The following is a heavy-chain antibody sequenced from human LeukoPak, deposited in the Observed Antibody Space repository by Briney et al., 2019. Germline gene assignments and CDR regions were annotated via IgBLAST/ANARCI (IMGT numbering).Heavy chain of an antibody. Sequence: GGSLRLSCAASGFTFSSYWMHWVRHAPGKGLVWVSRINSDGSSTSYADSVKGRFTISRDYAKNTLYLQMNSLRAEDTAAYCCAILPGGVDDFDYWGQGTLVTVSS. V-gene: IGHV3-74*01. CDR2: INSDGSST. CDR3: AILPGGVDDFDY. CDR1: GFTFSSYW. D-gene: IGHD1-14*01. J-gene: IGHJ4*02.